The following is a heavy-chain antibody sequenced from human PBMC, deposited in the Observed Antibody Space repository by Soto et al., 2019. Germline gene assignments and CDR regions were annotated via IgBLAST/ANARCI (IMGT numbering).Heavy chain of an antibody. J-gene: IGHJ4*02. CDR2: IYYSGST. D-gene: IGHD3-9*01. V-gene: IGHV4-31*03. CDR1: GGSISSGGYY. CDR3: ARVPVYDILTGYPAGGSDY. Sequence: SETLSLTCTVSGGSISSGGYYWSWIRQHPGEGLEWIGYIYYSGSTYYNPSLKSRVTISVDTSKNQFSLKLSSVTAADTAVYYCARVPVYDILTGYPAGGSDYWGQGTLVTVSS.